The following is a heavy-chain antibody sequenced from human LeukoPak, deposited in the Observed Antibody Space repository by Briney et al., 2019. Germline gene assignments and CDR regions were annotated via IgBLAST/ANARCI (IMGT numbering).Heavy chain of an antibody. Sequence: PSETLSLTCAVYGGSFSGYYWSWIRQPPGKGLEWIGEINHSGSTNYNPSLKSRVTISVVTSKNQFSLKLSSVTAADTAVYYCARSGQQLASNYPYYYYYYMDVWGKGTTVTISS. D-gene: IGHD6-13*01. CDR2: INHSGST. J-gene: IGHJ6*03. CDR3: ARSGQQLASNYPYYYYYYMDV. CDR1: GGSFSGYY. V-gene: IGHV4-34*01.